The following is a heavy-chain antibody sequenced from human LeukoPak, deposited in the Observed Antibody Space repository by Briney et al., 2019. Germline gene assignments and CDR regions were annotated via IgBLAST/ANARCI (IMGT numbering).Heavy chain of an antibody. CDR2: IKQDGSEK. D-gene: IGHD3-10*01. Sequence: WGSLRLSCAASGFTFSKYWMSWVRQAPGKGLEWVANIKQDGSEKYYVDSVKGRFTISRDNAKNSLYLQMNSLRAEDTAVYYCAKSGAGNFDSWGQGTLVTVSS. CDR3: AKSGAGNFDS. J-gene: IGHJ4*02. CDR1: GFTFSKYW. V-gene: IGHV3-7*05.